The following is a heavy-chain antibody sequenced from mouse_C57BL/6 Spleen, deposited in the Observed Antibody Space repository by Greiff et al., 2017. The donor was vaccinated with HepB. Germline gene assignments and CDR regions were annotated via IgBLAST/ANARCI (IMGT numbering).Heavy chain of an antibody. V-gene: IGHV5-17*01. CDR1: GFTFSDYG. CDR2: ISSGSSTI. J-gene: IGHJ3*01. D-gene: IGHD1-1*01. CDR3: ARELRAY. Sequence: EVKLMESGGGLVKPGGSLKLSCAASGFTFSDYGMHWVRQAPEKGLEWVAYISSGSSTIYYADTVKGRFTISRDNAKNTLFLQMTSLGSEDTAMYYCARELRAYWGQGTLVTVSA.